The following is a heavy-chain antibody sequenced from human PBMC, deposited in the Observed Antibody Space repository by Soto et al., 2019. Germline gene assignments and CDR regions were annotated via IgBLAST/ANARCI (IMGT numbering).Heavy chain of an antibody. CDR1: GDYIRSAYY. V-gene: IGHV4-4*02. J-gene: IGHJ4*02. Sequence: QVQLQESGPGLVEPSGTLSLTCTVSGDYIRSAYYWSWVRQPPGKRLEWIGEIYHTGTTNYNPSLKSRVSISRDRSKNQFSLELNAVTASDTAVYYCEKDTHWGLGYWGQGTLVTVSS. D-gene: IGHD7-27*01. CDR3: EKDTHWGLGY. CDR2: IYHTGTT.